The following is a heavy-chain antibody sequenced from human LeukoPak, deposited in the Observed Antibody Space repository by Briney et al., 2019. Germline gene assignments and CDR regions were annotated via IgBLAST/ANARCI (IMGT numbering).Heavy chain of an antibody. J-gene: IGHJ6*02. CDR3: ARGNYYTSGSYYTNYYFGLDV. CDR1: GGSIINYY. CDR2: IYYSGST. Sequence: TSGTLSLTCTVSGGSIINYYWTWIRQPPGKGLEWIGYIYYSGSTNYNPSLKSRVSISVDRSKNQFSLKLSSVTAADTAVYYCARGNYYTSGSYYTNYYFGLDVWGQGTTVTVSS. D-gene: IGHD3-10*01. V-gene: IGHV4-59*01.